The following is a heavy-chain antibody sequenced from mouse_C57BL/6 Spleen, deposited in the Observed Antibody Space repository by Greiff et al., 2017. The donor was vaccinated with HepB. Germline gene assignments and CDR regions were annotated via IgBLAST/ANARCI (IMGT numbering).Heavy chain of an antibody. Sequence: EVKLEESGGGLVKPGGSLKLSCAASGFTFSDYGMHWVRQAPEKGLEWVAYISSGSSTIYYADTVKGRFTISRDNAKNTLFLQMTSLRSEDTAMYYCARKKILRSYAMDYWGQGTSVTVSS. CDR2: ISSGSSTI. V-gene: IGHV5-17*01. CDR1: GFTFSDYG. D-gene: IGHD1-1*01. CDR3: ARKKILRSYAMDY. J-gene: IGHJ4*01.